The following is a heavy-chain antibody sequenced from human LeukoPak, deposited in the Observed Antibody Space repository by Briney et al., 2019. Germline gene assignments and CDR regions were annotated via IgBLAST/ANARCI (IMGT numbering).Heavy chain of an antibody. CDR2: SYYSGSN. J-gene: IGHJ4*02. CDR3: ARQGYDILTGYYIPVDY. D-gene: IGHD3-9*01. Sequence: SGTLSLTCTVSGGSISSSSYSWGWLRQPPGKGLEWVGSSYYSGSNYYNPSLKSQVTISVDTSKNQFSLKLSPVTAADTAVYYCARQGYDILTGYYIPVDYWGQGTLVTVSS. V-gene: IGHV4-39*01. CDR1: GGSISSSSYS.